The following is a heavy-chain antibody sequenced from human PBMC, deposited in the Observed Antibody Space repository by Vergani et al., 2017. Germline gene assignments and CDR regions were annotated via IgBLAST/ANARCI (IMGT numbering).Heavy chain of an antibody. CDR1: GGSISSYY. Sequence: QVQLQESGPGLVKPSETLSLTCTVAGGSISSYYWSWIRQPPGKGLEWIGYIYYSGSTNYNPSLKSRVTISVDTSKNQFSLKLSSVTAADTAVYYCARASYSSSSGKYYYYYMDVGGKGTTVTVSS. D-gene: IGHD6-6*01. CDR2: IYYSGST. CDR3: ARASYSSSSGKYYYYYMDV. V-gene: IGHV4-59*01. J-gene: IGHJ6*03.